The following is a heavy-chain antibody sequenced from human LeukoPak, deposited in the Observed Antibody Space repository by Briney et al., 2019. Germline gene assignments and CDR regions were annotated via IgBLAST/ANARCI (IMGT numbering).Heavy chain of an antibody. J-gene: IGHJ5*02. CDR2: ISSNGGST. Sequence: QSGGSLRLSCSASGFTFSSYAMHWVRQAPGKGLEYVSAISSNGGSTYYADSVKGRFTISRDNSKNTLYLQMSNLRAEDTAVYYRVKDLGGNSPARFDPWGQGTLVTVSS. CDR1: GFTFSSYA. D-gene: IGHD4-23*01. CDR3: VKDLGGNSPARFDP. V-gene: IGHV3-64D*09.